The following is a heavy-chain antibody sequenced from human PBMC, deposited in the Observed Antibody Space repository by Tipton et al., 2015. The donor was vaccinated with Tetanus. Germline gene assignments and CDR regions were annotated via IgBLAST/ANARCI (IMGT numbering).Heavy chain of an antibody. CDR3: AKAKTWISLWFGDL. J-gene: IGHJ5*02. CDR2: VSGSGGST. D-gene: IGHD3-10*01. V-gene: IGHV3-23*01. CDR1: GFTFSSYP. Sequence: SLRLSCVASGFTFSSYPMTWVRQAPGKGLEWVSGVSGSGGSTYYADYVRGRFTVSRDNSRDTPYLQMNSLRADDTAVYYCAKAKTWISLWFGDLWGQGTLVSVSS.